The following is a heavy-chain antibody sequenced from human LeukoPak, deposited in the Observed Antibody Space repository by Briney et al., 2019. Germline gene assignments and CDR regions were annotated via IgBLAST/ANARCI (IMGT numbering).Heavy chain of an antibody. CDR3: AKARIAAAGPNWFDP. CDR2: ISGSGDAT. CDR1: GFTFTNHA. V-gene: IGHV3-23*01. Sequence: GGSLRLSCAASGFTFTNHAMSWVRQAPGKGLEWVSAISGSGDATKYADSVKGQFTISRDNFKNTLYLQMNSLRAEDTAVYYCAKARIAAAGPNWFDPWGQGTLVTVSS. D-gene: IGHD6-13*01. J-gene: IGHJ5*02.